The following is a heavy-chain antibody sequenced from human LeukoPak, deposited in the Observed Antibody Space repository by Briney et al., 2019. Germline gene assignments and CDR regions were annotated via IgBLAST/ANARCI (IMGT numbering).Heavy chain of an antibody. Sequence: GASVKVSCKASGYTFTGYYMHWVRQAPGQGLEWMGWINPNSGGTNYAQKFQGRVTMTRDTSISTAYMELSRLRSDDTAVYYCARDHANGAHVNHYYYGMDVWGQGTTVTVSS. D-gene: IGHD4-17*01. J-gene: IGHJ6*02. CDR2: INPNSGGT. V-gene: IGHV1-2*02. CDR1: GYTFTGYY. CDR3: ARDHANGAHVNHYYYGMDV.